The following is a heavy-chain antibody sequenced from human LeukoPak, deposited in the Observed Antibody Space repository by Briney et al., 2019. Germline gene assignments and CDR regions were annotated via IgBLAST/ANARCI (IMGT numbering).Heavy chain of an antibody. V-gene: IGHV3-74*01. J-gene: IGHJ4*02. CDR3: ARGRPHGNDY. CDR1: GFTFSSYW. CDR2: IASDGSST. D-gene: IGHD4-23*01. Sequence: GGSLRLSCAASGFTFSSYWMNWVRKAPGRGLVWVSRIASDGSSTTYADSVKGRFSISRDNAKNTLYLQMNSLRVEDTAVYYCARGRPHGNDYWGQGTLVTVSS.